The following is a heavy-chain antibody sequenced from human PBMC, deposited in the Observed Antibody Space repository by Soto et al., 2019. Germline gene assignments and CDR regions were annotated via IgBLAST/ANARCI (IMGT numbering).Heavy chain of an antibody. D-gene: IGHD6-6*01. CDR2: INHSGST. J-gene: IGHJ4*02. V-gene: IGHV4-34*01. CDR3: ARGLGDSSSNY. Sequence: SETLSLTCAVYGGSFSGYYWSWIRQPPGKGLEWIGEINHSGSTNYNPSLKSRVTISVDTSKNQFSLELSSVTAADTAVYYCARGLGDSSSNYWGQGTLVTVSS. CDR1: GGSFSGYY.